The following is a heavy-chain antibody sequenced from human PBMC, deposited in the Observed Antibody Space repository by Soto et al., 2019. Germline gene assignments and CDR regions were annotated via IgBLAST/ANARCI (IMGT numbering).Heavy chain of an antibody. CDR1: GGSISSSNW. Sequence: PSETLSLTCAVSGGSISSSNWWSWVRQPPGKGLEWIGEIYHSGSTNYNPSLKSRVTISVDKSKNQFSLKLSSVTAADTAVYYCARDNGSGSSRFDPWGQGTLVTVSS. CDR3: ARDNGSGSSRFDP. CDR2: IYHSGST. J-gene: IGHJ5*02. V-gene: IGHV4-4*02. D-gene: IGHD3-10*01.